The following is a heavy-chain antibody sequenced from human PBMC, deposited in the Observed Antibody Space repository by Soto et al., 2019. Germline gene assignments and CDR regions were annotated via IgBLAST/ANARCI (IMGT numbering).Heavy chain of an antibody. CDR1: GFTFSSYG. V-gene: IGHV3-33*01. CDR2: IWYDGSNK. D-gene: IGHD3-3*01. J-gene: IGHJ4*02. Sequence: QVQLVESGGGVVQPGRSLRLSCAASGFTFSSYGMHWVRQAPGKGLEWVAVIWYDGSNKYYADSVKGRFTISRDNSKNTLYLQMNSLRAEDTAVYYCARSTIGLGGTTDYWGQGTLVTVSS. CDR3: ARSTIGLGGTTDY.